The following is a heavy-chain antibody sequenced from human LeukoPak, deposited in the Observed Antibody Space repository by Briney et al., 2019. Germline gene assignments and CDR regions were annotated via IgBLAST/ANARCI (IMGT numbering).Heavy chain of an antibody. CDR1: GFTFSSYV. J-gene: IGHJ4*02. D-gene: IGHD3-10*01. CDR3: AKDPRDHNYGSSWRYFDY. V-gene: IGHV3-30*02. Sequence: GGSLRLSCAASGFTFSSYVMHGVRQAPGKGREWVAFIRYDGSNKYYSDSVKGRFTISRDNSKNTLYLQMNSLRAEDMDVYSCAKDPRDHNYGSSWRYFDYWGKGTLVTVSS. CDR2: IRYDGSNK.